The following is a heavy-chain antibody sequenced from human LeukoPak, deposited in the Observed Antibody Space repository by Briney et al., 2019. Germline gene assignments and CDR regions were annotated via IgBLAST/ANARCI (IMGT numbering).Heavy chain of an antibody. V-gene: IGHV4-59*12. J-gene: IGHJ5*02. CDR2: IYYSGST. D-gene: IGHD5-12*01. Sequence: SETLSLTCPVSGGSISSYYWSWIRQPPGKGLEWIGYIYYSGSTNYNPSLKRRVTISIDTSKKQFSINVSSVTAADTAVYYCARDVGYSGYDYYWWFDPWGQGTLVTVSS. CDR3: ARDVGYSGYDYYWWFDP. CDR1: GGSISSYY.